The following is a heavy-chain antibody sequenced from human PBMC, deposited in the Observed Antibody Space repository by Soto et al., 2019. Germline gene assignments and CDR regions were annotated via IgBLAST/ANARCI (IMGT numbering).Heavy chain of an antibody. D-gene: IGHD6-13*01. V-gene: IGHV3-33*01. J-gene: IGHJ4*02. CDR2: IWYDGSNK. CDR3: ARWGIAAGDY. CDR1: GFTFSSYG. Sequence: QVQLVESGGGVVQPGRSLRLSCAASGFTFSSYGMHWVRQAPGKGLEWVAVIWYDGSNKYYADSVKGRFTISRDNSKNRLYLQMNRLRAEDTAVYYCARWGIAAGDYWGQGTLVTVSS.